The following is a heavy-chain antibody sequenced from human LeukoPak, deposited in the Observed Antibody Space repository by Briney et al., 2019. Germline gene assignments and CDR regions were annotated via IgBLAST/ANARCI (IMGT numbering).Heavy chain of an antibody. D-gene: IGHD1/OR15-1a*01. CDR2: ISSSSSYI. Sequence: GGSLRLSCAASGFTFSSYSMNWVRQAPGQGLEWVSSISSSSSYIYYADSVKGRFTISRDNAKNSLYLQMNSLRAEDTAVYYCARDGDGTDLGDQFDPWGQGTLVTVSS. V-gene: IGHV3-21*01. CDR1: GFTFSSYS. J-gene: IGHJ5*02. CDR3: ARDGDGTDLGDQFDP.